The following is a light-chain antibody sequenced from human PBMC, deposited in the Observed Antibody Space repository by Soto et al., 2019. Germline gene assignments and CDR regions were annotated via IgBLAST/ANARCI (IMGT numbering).Light chain of an antibody. CDR2: GAS. Sequence: DIQVTQSPSSLSASVGDRVTITCRASQSINTFLNWYQQRPGKAPNLLIYGASNLQSGVPSRFSGSGSGTDFTLTISSLQPEDFATYYCQQPYTSRPWTFGRGTKVEIK. CDR1: QSINTF. CDR3: QQPYTSRPWT. J-gene: IGKJ1*01. V-gene: IGKV1-39*01.